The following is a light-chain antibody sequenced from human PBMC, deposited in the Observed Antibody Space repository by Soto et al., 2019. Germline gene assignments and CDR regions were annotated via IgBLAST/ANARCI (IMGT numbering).Light chain of an antibody. CDR2: YTW. CDR3: QQRFTWPLT. V-gene: IGKV3-11*01. Sequence: IVLTQSPGTLSLSPGGRAILSCRASQSVHTFLPGYRQKPGQSPRLLISYTWHTATGIPTRFSGSGSGTDLTLTISSLEPADFAVYYCQQRFTWPLTFGGGTRVEIK. J-gene: IGKJ4*01. CDR1: QSVHTF.